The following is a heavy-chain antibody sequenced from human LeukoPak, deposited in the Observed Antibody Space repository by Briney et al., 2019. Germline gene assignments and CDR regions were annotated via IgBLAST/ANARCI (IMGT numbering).Heavy chain of an antibody. CDR3: VLRYFDWLDP. V-gene: IGHV4-34*01. D-gene: IGHD3-9*01. Sequence: SETLSLTCAVYGGSFSGYYWGWIRQPPGKGLEWIGEINHSGSTNYNPSLKSRVTISVDTSKNQFSLKLSSVTAADTAVYYAVLRYFDWLDPWGQGTLVTVSS. J-gene: IGHJ5*02. CDR2: INHSGST. CDR1: GGSFSGYY.